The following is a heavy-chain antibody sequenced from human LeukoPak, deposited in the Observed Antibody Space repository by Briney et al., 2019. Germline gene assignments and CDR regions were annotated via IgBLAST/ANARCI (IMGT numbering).Heavy chain of an antibody. CDR1: GYSFTSYW. V-gene: IGHV5-51*01. CDR2: IYPGDSDT. D-gene: IGHD5-18*01. J-gene: IGHJ3*02. CDR3: ARRVDTAMVTRAFDI. Sequence: GESLKISCKGSGYSFTSYWIGWVRQMPGKGLEWKGIIYPGDSDTRYSPSFQGQVTISADKSISTAYLQWSSLKASDTAMYYCARRVDTAMVTRAFDIWGQGTMVTVSS.